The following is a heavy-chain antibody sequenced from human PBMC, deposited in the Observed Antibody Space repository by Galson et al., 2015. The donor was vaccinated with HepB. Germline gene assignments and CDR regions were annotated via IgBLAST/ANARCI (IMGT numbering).Heavy chain of an antibody. D-gene: IGHD2-2*01. J-gene: IGHJ4*02. CDR3: ARARHYSCSSTSCYAGSDY. V-gene: IGHV3-11*01. CDR2: ISSSGSTI. CDR1: GFTFSDYY. Sequence: SLRLSCAASGFTFSDYYMSWIRQAPGKGREWVSYISSSGSTIYYADSVEGRFTISRDNAKNSLYLQMNSLRAEDTAVYYCARARHYSCSSTSCYAGSDYWGQGTLVTVSS.